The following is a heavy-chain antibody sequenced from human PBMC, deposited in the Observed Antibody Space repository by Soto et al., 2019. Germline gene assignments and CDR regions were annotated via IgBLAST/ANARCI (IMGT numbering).Heavy chain of an antibody. J-gene: IGHJ3*02. D-gene: IGHD3-10*01. V-gene: IGHV4-30-4*01. Sequence: SETLSLTCTFSCGSISSGDYYWSWIRQPPGKGLEWIGYIYYSGSTYYNPSLKSRVTISVDTSKNQFSLKLSSVTAADTAVYYCARGGEGAHAFDIWGQGTMVTVSS. CDR3: ARGGEGAHAFDI. CDR1: CGSISSGDYY. CDR2: IYYSGST.